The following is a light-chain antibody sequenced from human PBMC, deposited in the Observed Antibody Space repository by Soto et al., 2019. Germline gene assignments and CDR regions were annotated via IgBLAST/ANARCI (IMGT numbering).Light chain of an antibody. CDR3: QAWDTITGV. Sequence: SYELTQPPSVSVSPGQTASITCSGDKLGDKFACWYQQKPGRSPVLVICQDNKRPSGIPERFSGSISGNTATLTINGAQAMDEADYYCQAWDTITGVFGTGTKLTVL. CDR1: KLGDKF. J-gene: IGLJ1*01. V-gene: IGLV3-1*01. CDR2: QDN.